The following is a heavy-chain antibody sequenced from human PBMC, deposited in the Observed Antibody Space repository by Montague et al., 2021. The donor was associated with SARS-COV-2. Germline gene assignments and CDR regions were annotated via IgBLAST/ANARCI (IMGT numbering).Heavy chain of an antibody. Sequence: SQSLSLTCTVSGGSISSYYWSWIRQPPGKGLEWIGYIYYSGSTNHNPSLKSRVTISVDTSKNQFSLKLSSVTAADTAVYYCARGIPIAAALINSFDPWGQGTLVTVSS. CDR1: GGSISSYY. V-gene: IGHV4-59*01. D-gene: IGHD6-13*01. CDR2: IYYSGST. J-gene: IGHJ5*02. CDR3: ARGIPIAAALINSFDP.